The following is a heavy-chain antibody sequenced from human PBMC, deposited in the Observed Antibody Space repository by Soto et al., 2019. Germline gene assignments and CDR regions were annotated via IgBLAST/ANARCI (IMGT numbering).Heavy chain of an antibody. CDR3: VRIRNSGYFYDT. CDR2: IDWEDDK. V-gene: IGHV2-70*13. CDR1: GFSLNTRGMC. Sequence: SGPTLVNPTQTLTLTCTFSGFSLNTRGMCVSWIRQPPGEALEWLALIDWEDDKYYSTSLKTRLTISKDTSKNQVVLTMTDMDPVDTATYYCVRIRNSGYFYDTWGQGTLVTVSS. D-gene: IGHD3-22*01. J-gene: IGHJ5*02.